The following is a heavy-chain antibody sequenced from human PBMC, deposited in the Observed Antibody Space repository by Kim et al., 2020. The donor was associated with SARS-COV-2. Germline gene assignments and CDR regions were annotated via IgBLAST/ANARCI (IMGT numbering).Heavy chain of an antibody. D-gene: IGHD3-10*01. CDR3: AKDSPRLLWFGELLFDY. Sequence: VKGRFTISRDNSKNTLYLQMNSLRAEDTAVYYCAKDSPRLLWFGELLFDYWGQGTLVTVSS. V-gene: IGHV3-23*01. J-gene: IGHJ4*02.